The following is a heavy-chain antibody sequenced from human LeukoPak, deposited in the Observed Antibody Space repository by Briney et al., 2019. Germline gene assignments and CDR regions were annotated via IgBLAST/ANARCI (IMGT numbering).Heavy chain of an antibody. CDR3: ARDYSG. V-gene: IGHV3-48*03. J-gene: IGHJ4*02. CDR1: GFTFSNYE. Sequence: PGGSLRLSCAASGFTFSNYEMHWVRQAPGKGLEWVSYISSSGSDIYYADSVKGRFTISRDNAKNSLYLHMNSLRAEDTAVYYCARDYSGWGQGPLVTVSS. D-gene: IGHD1-26*01. CDR2: ISSSGSDI.